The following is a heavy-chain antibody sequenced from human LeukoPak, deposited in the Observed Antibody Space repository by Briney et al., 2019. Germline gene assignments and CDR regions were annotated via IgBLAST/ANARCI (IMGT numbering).Heavy chain of an antibody. CDR3: ATLTGTTGSDDY. CDR2: ISFDGRNK. J-gene: IGHJ4*02. Sequence: GGSLRLSCAASGFTFSISAMHWVRQAPGKVLEWVAVISFDGRNKYYADSVKGRFTVSRDNSKSTLFLQMSTLRAEDTAVYYCATLTGTTGSDDYWGQGTLVTVSS. D-gene: IGHD1-20*01. V-gene: IGHV3-30*04. CDR1: GFTFSISA.